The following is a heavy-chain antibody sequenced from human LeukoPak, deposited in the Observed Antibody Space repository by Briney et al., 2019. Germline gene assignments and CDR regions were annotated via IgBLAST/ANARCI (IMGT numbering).Heavy chain of an antibody. J-gene: IGHJ5*02. D-gene: IGHD5-18*01. CDR1: GFTVSSNY. V-gene: IGHV3-66*01. CDR2: IYSGGST. CDR3: ARAKGYSYVWFDP. Sequence: PGGSLRLSCAASGFTVSSNYMSWDRQAPGKGLEWVSVIYSGGSTYYADSVKGRFTISRDNSKNTLYLQMNSLRAEDTAVYYCARAKGYSYVWFDPWGQGTLVTVSS.